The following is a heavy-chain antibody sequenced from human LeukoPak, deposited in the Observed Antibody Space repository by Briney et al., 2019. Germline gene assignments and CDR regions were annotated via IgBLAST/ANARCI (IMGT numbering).Heavy chain of an antibody. V-gene: IGHV3-23*01. Sequence: PGGSLRLSCAASGFTFSSYGMSWVRHAPGKGLEWVSAIGGSGGSTSYADSVKGRFTISRDNSKNTLYLQMNSLRAEDTAVYYCAKDRYTNWSRFDYWGQGTQVTVSS. D-gene: IGHD1-1*01. CDR1: GFTFSSYG. CDR3: AKDRYTNWSRFDY. J-gene: IGHJ4*02. CDR2: IGGSGGST.